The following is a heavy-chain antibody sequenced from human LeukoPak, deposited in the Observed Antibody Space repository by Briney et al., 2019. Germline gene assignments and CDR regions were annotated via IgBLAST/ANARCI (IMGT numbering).Heavy chain of an antibody. CDR2: ISAYNGNT. CDR3: AKDIIPSYYDSSGYLHAEYFQH. Sequence: ASVKVSCKASGYTFTSYGISWVRQAPGQGLEWMGWISAYNGNTNYAQKLQGRVTMTTDTSTSTAYMELRSLRSDDTAVYYCAKDIIPSYYDSSGYLHAEYFQHWGQGTLVTVSS. V-gene: IGHV1-18*01. J-gene: IGHJ1*01. D-gene: IGHD3-22*01. CDR1: GYTFTSYG.